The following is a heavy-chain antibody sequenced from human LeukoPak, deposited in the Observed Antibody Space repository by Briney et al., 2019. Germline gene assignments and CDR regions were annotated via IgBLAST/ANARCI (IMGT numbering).Heavy chain of an antibody. CDR1: GFTFTSYA. J-gene: IGHJ4*02. CDR2: IIGSNSST. V-gene: IGHV3-23*01. Sequence: GGSLRLSCAASGFTFTSYAMNWVRQAPGKGLEWVSVIIGSNSSTYYADSVRGRFTISRDNSKNILYLQMNTLRVDDTAVYYCAKDPGSYGSGYWGQGTLVTVSS. CDR3: AKDPGSYGSGY. D-gene: IGHD3-10*01.